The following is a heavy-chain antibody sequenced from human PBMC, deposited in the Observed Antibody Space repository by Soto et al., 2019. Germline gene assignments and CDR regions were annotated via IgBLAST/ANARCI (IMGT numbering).Heavy chain of an antibody. V-gene: IGHV3-72*01. J-gene: IGHJ6*02. CDR1: GFTFSDHY. CDR2: TRNKANSYTT. CDR3: ARDGGSGWNYGMDV. D-gene: IGHD6-19*01. Sequence: EVQLVEPGGGLVQPGGSLRLSCAASGFTFSDHYMDWVRQAPGKGLEWVGRTRNKANSYTTEYAASVKGRFTISRDDSKNSLYLQMNSLKTEDTAVYYCARDGGSGWNYGMDVWGQGTTVTVSS.